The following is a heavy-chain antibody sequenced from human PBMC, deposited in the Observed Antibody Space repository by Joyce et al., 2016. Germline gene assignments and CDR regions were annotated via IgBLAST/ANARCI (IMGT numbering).Heavy chain of an antibody. CDR3: ARGRGSTVAALKYFDY. CDR2: SHAGNGNT. J-gene: IGHJ4*02. D-gene: IGHD3-16*01. V-gene: IGHV1-3*01. Sequence: QVQLVQSGAEVKKPGASVKVSCKTSGYIFNDYAMHWVRQAPGQRLEWMGWSHAGNGNTKYSQRVQGRGTITRDTSASTAYMELNSLRSDDTAVFYCARGRGSTVAALKYFDYWGQGTLVTVSS. CDR1: GYIFNDYA.